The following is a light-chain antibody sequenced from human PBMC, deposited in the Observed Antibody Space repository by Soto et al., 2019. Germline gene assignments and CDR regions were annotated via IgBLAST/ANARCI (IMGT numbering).Light chain of an antibody. CDR1: QDLXNR. Sequence: DILLTQSPGSLSVFPGERASLSCRASQDLXNRFGWYKQKAGQAPRLLISGASSRATGIPDRFSGSGSGTDFTLTISRLESDDFALYYCQQYNNWPHLTFGQGTKVDIK. J-gene: IGKJ1*01. V-gene: IGKV3D-15*01. CDR3: QQYNNWPHLT. CDR2: GAS.